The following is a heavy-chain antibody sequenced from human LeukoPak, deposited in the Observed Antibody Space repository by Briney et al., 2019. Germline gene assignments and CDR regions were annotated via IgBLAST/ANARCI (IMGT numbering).Heavy chain of an antibody. V-gene: IGHV3-30-3*01. CDR2: ISYDGSNK. CDR1: GFTFSSYA. J-gene: IGHJ5*02. D-gene: IGHD1-14*01. Sequence: GRSLRLSCAASGFTFSSYAMHWVRQAPGKGLEWVAVISYDGSNKYYADSVKGRFTISRDNSKNTLYLQMNSLRAEDTAVHYCARGEARPVLYRGFDPWGQGTLVTVSS. CDR3: ARGEARPVLYRGFDP.